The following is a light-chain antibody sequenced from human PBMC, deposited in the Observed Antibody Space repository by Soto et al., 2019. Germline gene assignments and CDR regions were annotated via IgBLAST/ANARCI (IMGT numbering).Light chain of an antibody. CDR3: HHFNTWPPKA. CDR2: STS. Sequence: DIQLAQSPSFLSASVGDRVTITCRASQGISDYLAWYQQKPGKAPKFLIYSTSTLQSGVPSRFSGSGSGTEFTLTISSLQPEDFATYYCHHFNTWPPKAFGQGTKVEFK. J-gene: IGKJ1*01. CDR1: QGISDY. V-gene: IGKV1-9*01.